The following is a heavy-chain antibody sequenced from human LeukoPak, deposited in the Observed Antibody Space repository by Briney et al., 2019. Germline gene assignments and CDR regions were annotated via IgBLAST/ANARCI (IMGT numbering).Heavy chain of an antibody. Sequence: GGSLRLSCAASGFTFSSYTMNWVRQAPGRGLEWVSSISGSTTYIYYADSVKGRFTISRDNAKNSLYLQMNSLRAEDTAVYYCARVHYYDFWSGSDYYYMDVWGKGTTVTVSS. CDR2: ISGSTTYI. V-gene: IGHV3-21*01. D-gene: IGHD3-3*01. J-gene: IGHJ6*03. CDR1: GFTFSSYT. CDR3: ARVHYYDFWSGSDYYYMDV.